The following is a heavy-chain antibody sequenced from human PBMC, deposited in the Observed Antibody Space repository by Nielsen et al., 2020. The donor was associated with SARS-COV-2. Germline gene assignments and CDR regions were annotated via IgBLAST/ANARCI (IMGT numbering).Heavy chain of an antibody. J-gene: IGHJ5*02. D-gene: IGHD3-22*01. Sequence: LRLSCTVSGGSISSYYWSWLRQPRGKGLEWIGHSYYSGSTNYNPSLKSRVTISVDTSKNQFSLKLSSVTAADTSVYYCARDRVVHDSRGYYDWFDPRGQGTLVTVSS. CDR2: SYYSGST. V-gene: IGHV4-59*01. CDR1: GGSISSYY. CDR3: ARDRVVHDSRGYYDWFDP.